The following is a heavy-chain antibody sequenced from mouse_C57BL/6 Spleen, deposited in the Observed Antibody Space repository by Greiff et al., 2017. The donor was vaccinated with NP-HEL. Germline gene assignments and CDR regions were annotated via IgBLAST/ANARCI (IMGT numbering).Heavy chain of an antibody. D-gene: IGHD2-3*01. V-gene: IGHV5-6*02. J-gene: IGHJ4*01. CDR3: ARRDGYYLYYAMDY. CDR1: GFTFSSYG. Sequence: DVMLVESGGDLVKPGGSLKLSCAASGFTFSSYGMSWVRQTPDKRLEWVATISSGGSYTYYPDSVKGRFTISRDNAKNTLYLQMSSLKSEDTAMYYCARRDGYYLYYAMDYWGQGTSVTVSS. CDR2: ISSGGSYT.